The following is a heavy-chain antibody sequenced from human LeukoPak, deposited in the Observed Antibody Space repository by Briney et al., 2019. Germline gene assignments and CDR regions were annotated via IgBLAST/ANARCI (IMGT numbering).Heavy chain of an antibody. V-gene: IGHV1-8*01. CDR2: MNPNSGNT. Sequence: ASVKVSCKASGFTFTSYDINWVRQATGQGLEWMGWMNPNSGNTGYAQKFQGRVTMTRNTSISTAYMELSSLRSEDTAVYYCARGPVSSRSYGYLHFDYWGQGTLVTVSS. CDR1: GFTFTSYD. J-gene: IGHJ4*02. CDR3: ARGPVSSRSYGYLHFDY. D-gene: IGHD5-18*01.